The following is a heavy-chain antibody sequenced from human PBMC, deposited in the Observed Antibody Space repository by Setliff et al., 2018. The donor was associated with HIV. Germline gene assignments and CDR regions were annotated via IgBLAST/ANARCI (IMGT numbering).Heavy chain of an antibody. CDR2: VNPYSGNS. CDR1: GYTFIDYY. V-gene: IGHV1-8*02. Sequence: ASVKVSCKASGYTFIDYYMHWVRQAAGQGLEWMGWVNPYSGNSGYAQRFHGRLTMTTDTSTSTAYMEVRSLRSDDTAVYFCARAPRGDFWSGKDYFDYWGQGTLVTVSS. CDR3: ARAPRGDFWSGKDYFDY. J-gene: IGHJ4*02. D-gene: IGHD3-3*01.